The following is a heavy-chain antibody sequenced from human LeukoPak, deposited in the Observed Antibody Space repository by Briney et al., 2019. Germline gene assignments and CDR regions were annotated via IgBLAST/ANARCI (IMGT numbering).Heavy chain of an antibody. D-gene: IGHD3-10*01. Sequence: SQTLSLTCAISGDSVSSNSAAWNWIRQSPSRGLEWLGRTYYRSKWYNDYAVSVKSRITINPDTSKNQFSLQLNSVTPEDTAVYYCAREQILLWFGEPHSDALDIWGQGTMVTVSS. CDR3: AREQILLWFGEPHSDALDI. CDR1: GDSVSSNSAA. CDR2: TYYRSKWYN. J-gene: IGHJ3*02. V-gene: IGHV6-1*01.